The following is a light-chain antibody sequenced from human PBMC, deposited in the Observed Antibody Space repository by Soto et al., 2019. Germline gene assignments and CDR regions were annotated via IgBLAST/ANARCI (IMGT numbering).Light chain of an antibody. Sequence: QSALTQPASVSGSPGQSITISCTGTSSDVGTYKYVSWYQQLPGNAPKLMIYEVSNRPSGVSNRFSGSKSGNTASLTISELQAEDEADYYCSSYTSRSTPVFGGGTKLTVL. V-gene: IGLV2-14*01. CDR1: SSDVGTYKY. CDR2: EVS. CDR3: SSYTSRSTPV. J-gene: IGLJ2*01.